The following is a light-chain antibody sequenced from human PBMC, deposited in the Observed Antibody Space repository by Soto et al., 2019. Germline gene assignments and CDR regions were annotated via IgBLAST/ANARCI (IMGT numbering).Light chain of an antibody. Sequence: QTVVTQEPSFSVSPGGTVTLTCALSSGSVSTANYPSWYRQTPGQPPRTLIYSTNTRSSGVPDRFSGSVLGDKAALTITRAQADDESVYYCALYMGRGRLYVFGSGTKLTVL. CDR3: ALYMGRGRLYV. CDR2: STN. V-gene: IGLV8-61*01. J-gene: IGLJ1*01. CDR1: SGSVSTANY.